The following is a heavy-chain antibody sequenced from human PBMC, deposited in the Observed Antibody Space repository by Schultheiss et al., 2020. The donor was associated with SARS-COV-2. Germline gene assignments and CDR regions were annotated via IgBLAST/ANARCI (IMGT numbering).Heavy chain of an antibody. CDR3: ARNKYGDYVFGY. Sequence: SETLSLTCTVSGGSISSGGYYWSWIRQHPGKGLEWIGYIYYGGRTKYNPSLMSRVTISLDTSKNQFSLKLSSVTAADTAVYYCARNKYGDYVFGYWGQGTLVTVSS. D-gene: IGHD4-17*01. CDR1: GGSISSGGYY. J-gene: IGHJ4*02. V-gene: IGHV4-61*08. CDR2: IYYGGRT.